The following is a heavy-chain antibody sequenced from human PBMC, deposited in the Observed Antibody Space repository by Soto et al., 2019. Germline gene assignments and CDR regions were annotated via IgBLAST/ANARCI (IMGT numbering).Heavy chain of an antibody. CDR3: ARFGNSRRYYYYGMDV. V-gene: IGHV1-69*13. D-gene: IGHD3-22*01. J-gene: IGHJ6*02. Sequence: SVKVSCKASGGTFSSYAISWVRQAPGQGLEWMGGIIPIFGTANYAQKFQGRVTITADESTSTAYMELSSLRSEDTAVYYCARFGNSRRYYYYGMDVWGQGTTVTVSS. CDR2: IIPIFGTA. CDR1: GGTFSSYA.